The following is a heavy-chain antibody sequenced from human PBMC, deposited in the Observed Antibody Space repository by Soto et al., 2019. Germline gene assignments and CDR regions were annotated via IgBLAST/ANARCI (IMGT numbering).Heavy chain of an antibody. CDR2: IYYSGST. D-gene: IGHD6-6*01. V-gene: IGHV4-59*01. CDR1: GGSISSYY. Sequence: PSETLSLTCTVSGGSISSYYWSWIRQSPGKGLEYIGYIYYSGSTNYNPSLKSRVTISVDTSKNQFSLKLSSVTAADTAVYYCARYRVAARPGGWFDPWGQGTLVTVSS. J-gene: IGHJ5*02. CDR3: ARYRVAARPGGWFDP.